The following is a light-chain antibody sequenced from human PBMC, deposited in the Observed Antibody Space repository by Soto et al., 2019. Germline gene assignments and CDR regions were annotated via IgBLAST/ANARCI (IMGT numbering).Light chain of an antibody. CDR2: KAS. V-gene: IGKV1-5*03. CDR3: QHYNSYSEA. J-gene: IGKJ1*01. Sequence: DIQMTQSPSTLSGSVGDRVTITCRASQTISSWLAWYQQKPGKAPKLLIYKASTLKSAVPSRFSGSGSGTEFTLTISSLQPDDFETYYCQHYNSYSEAFGQGTKVELK. CDR1: QTISSW.